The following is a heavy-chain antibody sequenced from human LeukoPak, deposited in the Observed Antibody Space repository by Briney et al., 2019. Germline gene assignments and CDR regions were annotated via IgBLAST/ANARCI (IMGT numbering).Heavy chain of an antibody. CDR1: GYTFTSYD. J-gene: IGHJ6*03. CDR2: MNPNSGNT. D-gene: IGHD5-12*01. V-gene: IGHV1-8*03. Sequence: ASVKVSCKASGYTFTSYDINWVRQATGQGLEWMGWMNPNSGNTGYAQKFQGRVTITRNTSISTAYMELSSLRSEDTAVYYCARDVRGYRGYYYTDVWGKGTTVTVSS. CDR3: ARDVRGYRGYYYTDV.